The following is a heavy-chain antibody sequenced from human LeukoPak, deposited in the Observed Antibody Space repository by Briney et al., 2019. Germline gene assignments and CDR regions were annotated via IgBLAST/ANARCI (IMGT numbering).Heavy chain of an antibody. Sequence: GASVKVSCKASGYTFTGKYMHWVRQAPGQGLEWMGWINPNNDDTNYAQKFQGRVTMTRDTSLSTAYMELSRLRSDDTAVYYCAGTPYSSGTYDYWGQGTLVTVSS. V-gene: IGHV1-2*02. CDR3: AGTPYSSGTYDY. CDR1: GYTFTGKY. CDR2: INPNNDDT. D-gene: IGHD1-26*01. J-gene: IGHJ4*02.